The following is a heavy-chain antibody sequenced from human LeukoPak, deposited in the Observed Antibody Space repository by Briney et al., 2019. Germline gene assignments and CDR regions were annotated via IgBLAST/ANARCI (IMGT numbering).Heavy chain of an antibody. CDR3: ARGGLRFLEWLFKEVFDY. J-gene: IGHJ4*02. CDR2: INHSGST. D-gene: IGHD3-3*01. CDR1: RGSSSSGGYY. Sequence: SETLSLTCTVSRGSSSSGGYYWSWIRQPPGKGLEWIGEINHSGSTNYNPSLKSRVTISVDTSKNQFSLKLSSVTAADTAVYYCARGGLRFLEWLFKEVFDYWGQGTLVTVSS. V-gene: IGHV4-39*07.